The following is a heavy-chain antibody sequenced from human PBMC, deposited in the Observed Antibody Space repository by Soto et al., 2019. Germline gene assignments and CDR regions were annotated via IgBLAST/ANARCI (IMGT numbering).Heavy chain of an antibody. Sequence: VKVSCKASGYTFTSYGISWVRQAPGQGLEWMGWISAYNGNTNYAQKLQGRVTMTTDTSTSTADMELRSLRSDDTAVYYCARVEEAAEPSEWFDPWGQGTLVTVSS. CDR1: GYTFTSYG. CDR3: ARVEEAAEPSEWFDP. J-gene: IGHJ5*02. V-gene: IGHV1-18*01. CDR2: ISAYNGNT. D-gene: IGHD6-13*01.